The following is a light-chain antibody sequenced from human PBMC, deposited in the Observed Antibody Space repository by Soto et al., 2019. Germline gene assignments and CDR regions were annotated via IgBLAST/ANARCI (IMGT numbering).Light chain of an antibody. Sequence: EVVLTQSPATLSLSPGERANLSCRTSQSVSRTLAWYQQKSGQAPRLLIYDASNRATGIPTRFNDSGSGTDFTLTISSLEPEDFAVYYCQQRYNWPQTFGQGTKVEIK. V-gene: IGKV3-11*01. J-gene: IGKJ1*01. CDR3: QQRYNWPQT. CDR1: QSVSRT. CDR2: DAS.